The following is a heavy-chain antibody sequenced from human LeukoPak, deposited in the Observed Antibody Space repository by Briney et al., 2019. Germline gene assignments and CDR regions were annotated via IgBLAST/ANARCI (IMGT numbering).Heavy chain of an antibody. CDR1: GFTVSTNY. D-gene: IGHD3-22*01. CDR3: ARGSTYYDSSGQVPFDY. V-gene: IGHV3-48*01. J-gene: IGHJ4*02. CDR2: ISSSSSTI. Sequence: GGSLRLSCAASGFTVSTNYMTWVRQAPGKGLEWVSYISSSSSTIYYADSVKGRFTISRDNAKNSLYLQMNSLRAEDTAVYYCARGSTYYDSSGQVPFDYWGQGTLVTVSS.